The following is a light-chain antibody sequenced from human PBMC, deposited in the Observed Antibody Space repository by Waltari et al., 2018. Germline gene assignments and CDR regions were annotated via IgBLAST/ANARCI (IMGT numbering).Light chain of an antibody. Sequence: APGQKVTIPCTGGSSNFGAGYDVHWYQQFPGTSPKLLIFGNTNRPPRVPGRFSGSRSGTSASLAIAGLQSEDEAVYYCQSFDSSLSASVFGGGTKLTVL. V-gene: IGLV1-40*01. CDR2: GNT. CDR3: QSFDSSLSASV. J-gene: IGLJ2*01. CDR1: SSNFGAGYD.